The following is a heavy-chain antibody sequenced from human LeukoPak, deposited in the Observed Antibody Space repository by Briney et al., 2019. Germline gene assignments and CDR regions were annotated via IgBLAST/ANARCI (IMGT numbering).Heavy chain of an antibody. D-gene: IGHD5-18*01. J-gene: IGHJ4*02. Sequence: SVKVSCKASGGTFSSYAISWVRQAPGQGLEWMGGIIPIFGTANYAQKFQGRVTITADESTSTAYMELRSLRSDDTAVYYCARDWAEGSYGPDYWGQGTLVTVSS. CDR3: ARDWAEGSYGPDY. V-gene: IGHV1-69*01. CDR1: GGTFSSYA. CDR2: IIPIFGTA.